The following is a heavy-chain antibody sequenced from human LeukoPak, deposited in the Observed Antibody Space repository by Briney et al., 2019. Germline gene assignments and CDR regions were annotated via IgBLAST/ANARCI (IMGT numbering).Heavy chain of an antibody. Sequence: VASVTVSCKASGYTFTSYAMHWVRQAPGQRLEWMGWINGGNGNTKYSQNFQGRVTITRDTSASTTYMELSSLTSEDTAVYYCARDRGYSSSWYLLDYWGQGTLSPSPQ. CDR2: INGGNGNT. J-gene: IGHJ4*02. D-gene: IGHD6-13*01. V-gene: IGHV1-3*01. CDR3: ARDRGYSSSWYLLDY. CDR1: GYTFTSYA.